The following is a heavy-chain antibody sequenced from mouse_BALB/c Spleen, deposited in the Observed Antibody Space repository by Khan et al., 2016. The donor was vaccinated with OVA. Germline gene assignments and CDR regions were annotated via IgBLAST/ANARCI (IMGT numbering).Heavy chain of an antibody. CDR1: GYSITSDYA. Sequence: EVELVESGPGLVKPSQSLSLTCTVTGYSITSDYAWYWIRQFPGNKLEWMGFISYSGNTKYNQSLKSRISITRDTSRNQFFLQLNSVTIEDTATYYCARIYGGDFDYWGQGTSLTVSS. V-gene: IGHV3-2*02. CDR2: ISYSGNT. CDR3: ARIYGGDFDY. J-gene: IGHJ2*02. D-gene: IGHD1-1*02.